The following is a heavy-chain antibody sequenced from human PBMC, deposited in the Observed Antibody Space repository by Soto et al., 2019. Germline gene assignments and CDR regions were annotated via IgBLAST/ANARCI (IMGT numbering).Heavy chain of an antibody. CDR2: ISGSGAST. V-gene: IGHV3-23*01. CDR3: AKDRNQWGIVRATWVPI. Sequence: GGSLRLSCAASGFTFSSYAMSWVRQAAGKGLEWVSAISGSGASTYNAEYVKVRFPISRDNSKTTLYLQMKRLRAEATAADYCAKDRNQWGIVRATWVPIWGQGTLVTVSS. J-gene: IGHJ1*01. CDR1: GFTFSSYA. D-gene: IGHD1-26*01.